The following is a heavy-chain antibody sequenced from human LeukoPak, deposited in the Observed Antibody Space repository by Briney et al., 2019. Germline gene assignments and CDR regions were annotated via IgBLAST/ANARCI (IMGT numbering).Heavy chain of an antibody. Sequence: PSETLSLTCTVSGGSISSYYWSWIRQPPGKGLEWIGYIYYSGSTNYNPSLKSRVTISIDTSKNQFSLQLNSVTPEDTAVYYCAREMNYYDKPGSLDYWGQGTLVTVSS. CDR2: IYYSGST. CDR1: GGSISSYY. D-gene: IGHD3-22*01. V-gene: IGHV4-59*12. J-gene: IGHJ4*02. CDR3: AREMNYYDKPGSLDY.